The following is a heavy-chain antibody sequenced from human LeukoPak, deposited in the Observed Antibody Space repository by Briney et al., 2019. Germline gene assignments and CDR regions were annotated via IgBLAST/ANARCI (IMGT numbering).Heavy chain of an antibody. Sequence: GGSLRLSCAAPGYRFSTSGMHWVRQAPGKGLEWVASMRYDGTHRYYGDSMKGRFAISRDNSKNTLYLQMSSLRAEDTAVYYCAKDANSHGCVPSSFESWGQGTLVTVSS. CDR1: GYRFSTSG. CDR3: AKDANSHGCVPSSFES. J-gene: IGHJ5*01. V-gene: IGHV3-30*02. CDR2: MRYDGTHR. D-gene: IGHD5-18*01.